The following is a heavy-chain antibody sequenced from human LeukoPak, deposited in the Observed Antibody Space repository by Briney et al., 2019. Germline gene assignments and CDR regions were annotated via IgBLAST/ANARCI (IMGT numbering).Heavy chain of an antibody. CDR2: IYTSGST. Sequence: SETLSLTCTVSGGSISSYYWSWIRQPAGKGLEWIGRIYTSGSTNYNPSLKSRVTISVDTSKNQFTLKLSSVTAADTAVYYCAREVRIAAAGANYFDYWGQGTLVTVSS. CDR1: GGSISSYY. D-gene: IGHD6-13*01. V-gene: IGHV4-4*07. CDR3: AREVRIAAAGANYFDY. J-gene: IGHJ4*02.